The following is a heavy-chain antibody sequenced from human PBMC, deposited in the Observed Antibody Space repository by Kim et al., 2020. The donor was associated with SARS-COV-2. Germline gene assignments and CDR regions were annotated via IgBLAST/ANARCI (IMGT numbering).Heavy chain of an antibody. J-gene: IGHJ6*02. CDR2: INHSGST. CDR3: ARVRITIFGVVIISHYYYGMDV. V-gene: IGHV4-34*01. D-gene: IGHD3-3*01. Sequence: SETLSLTCAVYGGSFSGYYWSWIRQPPGKGLEWIGEINHSGSTNYNPSLKSRVTISVDTSKNQFSLKLSSVTAADTAVYYCARVRITIFGVVIISHYYYGMDVWGQGTTVTVSS. CDR1: GGSFSGYY.